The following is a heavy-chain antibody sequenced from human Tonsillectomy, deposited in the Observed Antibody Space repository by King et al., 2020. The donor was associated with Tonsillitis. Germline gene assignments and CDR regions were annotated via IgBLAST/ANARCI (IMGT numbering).Heavy chain of an antibody. CDR1: GFSLSNARMG. Sequence: VTLQESGPVLVKPTETLTLTCTVSGFSLSNARMGVSWIRQPPGKALEWLAHFFSNDEKSYITSLKSRLTISKDTSKSQVVLTMTNMDPVDTATYYCARRAGYSSSWYYAFDIWGQGTMVTVSS. D-gene: IGHD6-13*01. J-gene: IGHJ3*02. CDR3: ARRAGYSSSWYYAFDI. CDR2: FFSNDEK. V-gene: IGHV2-26*01.